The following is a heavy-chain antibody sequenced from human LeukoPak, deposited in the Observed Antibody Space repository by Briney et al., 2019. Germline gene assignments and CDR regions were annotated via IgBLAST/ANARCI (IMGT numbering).Heavy chain of an antibody. J-gene: IGHJ3*02. Sequence: GGSLRLSCAASGFTFSSYWMPWVRQAPGKGLVWVSRINSDGSSTSYADSVKGRFTISRDNAKNTLYLQMNSLRAEDTSVYYCVKVLNYGDDGGGAFDIWGQGTMVTVSS. CDR2: INSDGSST. CDR3: VKVLNYGDDGGGAFDI. V-gene: IGHV3-74*01. D-gene: IGHD4-17*01. CDR1: GFTFSSYW.